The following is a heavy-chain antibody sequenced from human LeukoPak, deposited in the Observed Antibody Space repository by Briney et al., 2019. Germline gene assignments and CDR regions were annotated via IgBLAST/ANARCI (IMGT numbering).Heavy chain of an antibody. D-gene: IGHD5/OR15-5a*01. Sequence: SETLSLTCTVSGVSISSNSQYWAWIRQPPGKGLEWLGTISYSGSTHYNPSLKSRVTISLGTTKNQFSLKLSSMTAADTAVYYCARNPGTSTLDYWGQGTLVTVSS. J-gene: IGHJ4*02. CDR1: GVSISSNSQY. V-gene: IGHV4-39*01. CDR3: ARNPGTSTLDY. CDR2: ISYSGST.